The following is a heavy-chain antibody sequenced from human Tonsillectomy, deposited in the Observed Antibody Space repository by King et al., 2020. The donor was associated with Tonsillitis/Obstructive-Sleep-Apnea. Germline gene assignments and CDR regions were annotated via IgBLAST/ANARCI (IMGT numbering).Heavy chain of an antibody. D-gene: IGHD3-16*01. Sequence: EVQLVESGGGLVQPGGSLRLSCAASGFTFSSYAMSWVRQAPGKGLEWVSGINNSGDRTYYTDPVKGRFSISRDNSKNTLYLQMNSLRAEDTAAYYCASRGRGAYAFDIWGQGTLVTVSS. CDR3: ASRGRGAYAFDI. CDR1: GFTFSSYA. CDR2: INNSGDRT. V-gene: IGHV3-23*04. J-gene: IGHJ3*02.